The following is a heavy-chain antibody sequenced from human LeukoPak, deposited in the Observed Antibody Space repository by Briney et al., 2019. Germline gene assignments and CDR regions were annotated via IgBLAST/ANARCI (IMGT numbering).Heavy chain of an antibody. Sequence: PSETLSLTCAVSGGSISSGGYSWSWLRQPPGKGLEWIGYIYHSGSAYYNPSLKSRVTISVDTSKNQFSLKLSSVTAADTAVYYCARDSVLTYYYSSGDAFDIWGQGTMVTVSS. CDR3: ARDSVLTYYYSSGDAFDI. CDR1: GGSISSGGYS. CDR2: IYHSGSA. V-gene: IGHV4-30-2*01. J-gene: IGHJ3*02. D-gene: IGHD3-10*01.